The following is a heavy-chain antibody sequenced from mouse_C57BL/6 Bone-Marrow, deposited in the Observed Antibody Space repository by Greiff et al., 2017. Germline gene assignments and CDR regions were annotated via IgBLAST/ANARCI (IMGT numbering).Heavy chain of an antibody. D-gene: IGHD1-1*01. CDR1: GYTFTSYG. J-gene: IGHJ1*03. Sequence: QVQLQQSGAELARPGASVKLSCKASGYTFTSYGISWVKQRTGQGLEWIGEIYPRSGNTYYNEKFKGKATLTADKSSSTAYMELRSLTSEDSAVYFCVYCDGGSYGYFDVWGRGTTVTVSA. V-gene: IGHV1-81*01. CDR3: VYCDGGSYGYFDV. CDR2: IYPRSGNT.